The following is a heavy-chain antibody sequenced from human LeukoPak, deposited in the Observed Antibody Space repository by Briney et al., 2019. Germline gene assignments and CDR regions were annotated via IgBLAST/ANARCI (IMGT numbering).Heavy chain of an antibody. CDR3: ATLTVRGFMNI. CDR1: GFTFINIW. Sequence: GGSLRLSCAASGFTFINIWLNWVRQAPGKGLEWVGRIQSKTDGGTTEYAAPVKGRFTISRDDSKTTLYLQMNSLKTEDTAVYYCATLTVRGFMNIWGQGTLVTVSS. J-gene: IGHJ4*02. D-gene: IGHD3-10*01. V-gene: IGHV3-15*01. CDR2: IQSKTDGGTT.